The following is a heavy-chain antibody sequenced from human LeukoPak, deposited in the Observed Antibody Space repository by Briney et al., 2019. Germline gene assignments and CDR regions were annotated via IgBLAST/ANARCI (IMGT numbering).Heavy chain of an antibody. Sequence: GGSLRLSCAASGFTFSSYAMSWVRQAPGKGLEWVSAISGSGGSTYYADSVKGRFTISRDNSKNTLYLQKNSLRAEDTAVYYCAKTDSANFVWLLYFDYWGQGTLVTVSS. CDR1: GFTFSSYA. CDR3: AKTDSANFVWLLYFDY. J-gene: IGHJ4*02. D-gene: IGHD3-9*01. V-gene: IGHV3-23*01. CDR2: ISGSGGST.